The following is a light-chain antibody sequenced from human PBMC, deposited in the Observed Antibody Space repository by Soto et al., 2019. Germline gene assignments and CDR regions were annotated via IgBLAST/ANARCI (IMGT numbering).Light chain of an antibody. J-gene: IGLJ1*01. CDR1: SSDVGGYNY. CDR3: NSYGSTSTRYV. V-gene: IGLV2-14*01. CDR2: EVS. Sequence: ALTQPASVSGSPGQSITISCTGTSSDVGGYNYVSWYQQHPGKAPKLMIYEVSNRPSGVSNRFSGSKSGNTASLTISGLQAEDEADYFCNSYGSTSTRYVFGTGTKLTVL.